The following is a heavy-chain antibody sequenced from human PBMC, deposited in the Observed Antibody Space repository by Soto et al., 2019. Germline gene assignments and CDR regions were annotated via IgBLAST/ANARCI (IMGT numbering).Heavy chain of an antibody. CDR1: GYTFTSYG. J-gene: IGHJ4*02. Sequence: GASVKVSCKASGYTFTSYGISWVRQAPGQGLEWMGWISAYNGNTNYAQKLQGRVTMTTDTSTSTAYMELRSLRSDDTAVYYCARDMVQDTTVSCFDYWGQGTLVTVSS. V-gene: IGHV1-18*01. CDR3: ARDMVQDTTVSCFDY. D-gene: IGHD3-10*01. CDR2: ISAYNGNT.